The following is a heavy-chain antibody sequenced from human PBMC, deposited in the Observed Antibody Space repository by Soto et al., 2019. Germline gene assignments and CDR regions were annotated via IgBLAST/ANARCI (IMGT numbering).Heavy chain of an antibody. Sequence: PSETLSLTCTVSGASINSSDWWTWVRQSPGRGLEWIASVYHSESTYYNPSLKSRVTISLDTSKNQFSLKLSSVTAADTAVYYCARDRMYDSSGYYYPHCDYWGQGTLVTVSS. J-gene: IGHJ4*02. CDR1: GASINSSDW. D-gene: IGHD3-22*01. CDR2: VYHSEST. CDR3: ARDRMYDSSGYYYPHCDY. V-gene: IGHV4-4*02.